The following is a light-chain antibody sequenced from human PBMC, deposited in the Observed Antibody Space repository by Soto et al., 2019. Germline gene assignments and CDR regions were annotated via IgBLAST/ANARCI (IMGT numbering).Light chain of an antibody. V-gene: IGKV3-20*01. J-gene: IGKJ5*01. CDR2: GVS. CDR1: QPVSSNF. Sequence: ELVLMQSPGTLSLSPGESATLSCRASQPVSSNFLAWYQQKPGQAPRLLIYGVSSRASGIPDRFFGSGSGTDFTLTINRLEPEDFAVYYCQQYANSPITFGQGTRLEIK. CDR3: QQYANSPIT.